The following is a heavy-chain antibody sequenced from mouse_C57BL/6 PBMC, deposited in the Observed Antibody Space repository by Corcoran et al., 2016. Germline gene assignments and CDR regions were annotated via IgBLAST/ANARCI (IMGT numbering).Heavy chain of an antibody. V-gene: IGHV14-3*01. CDR2: IDPANGNT. J-gene: IGHJ2*01. CDR1: GFNIKNTY. D-gene: IGHD1-1*01. CDR3: ARNYYGSSYSDY. Sequence: EVQLQQSVSELVRPGASVKLSCTASGFNIKNTYMHWVKQRHEQGLEWLGRIDPANGNTKYAPKFQGKATITADTSSNTAYLQLSSLTSEDTAIYYCARNYYGSSYSDYWGQGTTLTVSS.